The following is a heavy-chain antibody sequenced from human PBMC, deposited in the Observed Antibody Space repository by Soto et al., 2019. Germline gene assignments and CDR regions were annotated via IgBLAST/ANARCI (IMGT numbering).Heavy chain of an antibody. D-gene: IGHD1-7*01. CDR1: GGSFSGYY. CDR2: INHSGST. J-gene: IGHJ3*02. Sequence: SETLSLTCAVYGGSFSGYYWSWIRQPPGKGLEWIGEINHSGSTNYNPSLKSRVTISVDTSKNQFSLKLSSVTAADTAVYYCAIFVRWGLWNSSAFVI. CDR3: AIFVRWGLWNSSAFVI. V-gene: IGHV4-34*01.